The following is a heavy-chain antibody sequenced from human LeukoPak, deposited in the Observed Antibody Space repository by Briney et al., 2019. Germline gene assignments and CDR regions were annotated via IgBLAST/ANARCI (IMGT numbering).Heavy chain of an antibody. J-gene: IGHJ4*02. CDR2: ISSNGVRI. CDR3: ARGHFSTFGY. V-gene: IGHV3-64*01. CDR1: GFTFSDYA. Sequence: AGSLRLSCAASGFTFSDYAMHWVRQAPGKGLEYVSAISSNGVRIYYANSVKGRFTISRDNSKNTLYLQMGSLRAEDMGVYYCARGHFSTFGYWGQGTLVTVSS. D-gene: IGHD2/OR15-2a*01.